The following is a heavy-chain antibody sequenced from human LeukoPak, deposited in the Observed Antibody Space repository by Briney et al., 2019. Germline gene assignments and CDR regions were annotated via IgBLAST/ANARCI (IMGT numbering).Heavy chain of an antibody. V-gene: IGHV3-23*01. Sequence: GGSLRLSCAASGFTFSRHGMSWVRQAPGKGLEWVSAISGSGVSTYYADSVKGRFTISRDNAKNSLYLQMNSLRAEDTAVYYCARPSYGDYFDYWGQGTLVTVSS. CDR1: GFTFSRHG. D-gene: IGHD4-17*01. CDR2: ISGSGVST. CDR3: ARPSYGDYFDY. J-gene: IGHJ4*02.